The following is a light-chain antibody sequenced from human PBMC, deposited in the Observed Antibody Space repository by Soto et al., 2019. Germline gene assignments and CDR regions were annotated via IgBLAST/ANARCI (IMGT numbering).Light chain of an antibody. CDR2: DAS. V-gene: IGKV3-11*01. Sequence: EIVLTQSPATLSVSPGERATLSCGASQSVSSALAWYQQKPGQAPRLLIYDASNRATGIPARFSGSGSGTDFTLTISSLEPEDFAVYYCQQRSNWPQGITFGQGTRLEIK. CDR1: QSVSSA. J-gene: IGKJ5*01. CDR3: QQRSNWPQGIT.